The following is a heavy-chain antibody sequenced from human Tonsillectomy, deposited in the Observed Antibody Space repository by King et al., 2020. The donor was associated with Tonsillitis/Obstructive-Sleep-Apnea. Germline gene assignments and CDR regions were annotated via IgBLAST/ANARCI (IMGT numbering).Heavy chain of an antibody. V-gene: IGHV5-51*01. Sequence: QLVQSGAEVKKPGESLKISCKGSGYSFTSYWIGWVRQMPGKSLEWMGIIYPGDSDTRYSPSFQGQVTISADKSISTAYLQWSSLKAPDTAMYYCARQGLVSGYSGYDYSYYYYMDVWGKGTTVTVSS. CDR1: GYSFTSYW. CDR2: IYPGDSDT. J-gene: IGHJ6*03. CDR3: ARQGLVSGYSGYDYSYYYYMDV. D-gene: IGHD5-12*01.